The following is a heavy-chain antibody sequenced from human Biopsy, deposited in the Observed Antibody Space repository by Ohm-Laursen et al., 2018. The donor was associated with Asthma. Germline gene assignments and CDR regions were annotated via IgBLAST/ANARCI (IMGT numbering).Heavy chain of an antibody. V-gene: IGHV1-3*01. CDR1: GYTFTSYA. CDR3: ARDLRYSSGWYPDAFDI. CDR2: INAGNGNT. Sequence: ASVKVSCKASGYTFTSYAMHWVRQAPGQRLEWMGWINAGNGNTKYSQKFQGRVTITRDTSASTAYMELSSLRSEDTAVYYCARDLRYSSGWYPDAFDIWGQGTMVTVS. D-gene: IGHD6-19*01. J-gene: IGHJ3*02.